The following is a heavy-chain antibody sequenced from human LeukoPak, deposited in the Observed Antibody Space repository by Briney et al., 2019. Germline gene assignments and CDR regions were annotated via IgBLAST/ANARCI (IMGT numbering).Heavy chain of an antibody. D-gene: IGHD3-22*01. CDR1: GYTFTGYY. Sequence: ASVKVSCKASGYTFTGYYMHWVRQAPGQGLEWMGWINPNSGGTNYAQKFQGRVTMTRDRSISTAYMELSRLRSDDTAVYYCARVGSRITMIVEEDYWGQGTLVTVSS. V-gene: IGHV1-2*02. CDR3: ARVGSRITMIVEEDY. J-gene: IGHJ4*02. CDR2: INPNSGGT.